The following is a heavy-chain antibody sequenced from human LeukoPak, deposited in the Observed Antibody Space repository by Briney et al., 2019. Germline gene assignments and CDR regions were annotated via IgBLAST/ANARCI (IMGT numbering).Heavy chain of an antibody. Sequence: GGSLRLSCAASGFTVDSNYLSWVRQAPGKGLEWVSTIYTSGNTYYAASVKGRFTISRDFSKNTVFLHMNSLRAEDTAMYYCARGDDSGYYDYFDYWGQGALVTVSS. D-gene: IGHD3-22*01. CDR3: ARGDDSGYYDYFDY. CDR2: IYTSGNT. CDR1: GFTVDSNY. J-gene: IGHJ4*02. V-gene: IGHV3-53*01.